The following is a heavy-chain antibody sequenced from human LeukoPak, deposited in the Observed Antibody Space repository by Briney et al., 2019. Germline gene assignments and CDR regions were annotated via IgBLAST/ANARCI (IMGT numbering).Heavy chain of an antibody. CDR1: GGSISSGSYY. V-gene: IGHV4-61*02. D-gene: IGHD5-24*01. CDR2: IYTSGST. Sequence: SQTLSLTCTVSGGSISSGSYYWSWIRQPAGKGLEWIGRIYTSGSTNYNPSLKSRVTISVDTSKNQFSLKLSSVTAADTAVYYCARGLLDGYTHPTAFDIWGQGTMVTVSS. J-gene: IGHJ3*02. CDR3: ARGLLDGYTHPTAFDI.